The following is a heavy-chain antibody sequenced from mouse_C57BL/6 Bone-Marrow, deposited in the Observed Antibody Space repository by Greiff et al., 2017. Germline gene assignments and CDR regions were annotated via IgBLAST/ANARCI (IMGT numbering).Heavy chain of an antibody. D-gene: IGHD1-1*01. Sequence: VQLQQPGAELVKPGASVKLSCKASGYTFTSYWMHWVKQRPGRGLEWIGRIDPNSGGTKYNEKFKSKATLTVDKPSSPAYMQLSSLTSEDSAVYYCARSGYYGSSYEGWYFDVWGTGTTVTVSS. CDR2: IDPNSGGT. CDR3: ARSGYYGSSYEGWYFDV. J-gene: IGHJ1*03. V-gene: IGHV1-72*01. CDR1: GYTFTSYW.